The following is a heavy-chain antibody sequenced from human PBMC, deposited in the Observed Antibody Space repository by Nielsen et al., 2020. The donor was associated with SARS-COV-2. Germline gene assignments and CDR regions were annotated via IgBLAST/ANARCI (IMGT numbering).Heavy chain of an antibody. CDR1: GYTFTGYY. Sequence: ASVKVSCTASGYTFTGYYMHWVRHAPGQGLEWMGRINHNSGGTNYAQKFQGRVTMTRDTSISTAYMELSRLRSDDTAVYYCASLVSRARVWFDPWGQGTLVTVSS. D-gene: IGHD2-2*01. CDR2: INHNSGGT. J-gene: IGHJ5*02. V-gene: IGHV1-2*06. CDR3: ASLVSRARVWFDP.